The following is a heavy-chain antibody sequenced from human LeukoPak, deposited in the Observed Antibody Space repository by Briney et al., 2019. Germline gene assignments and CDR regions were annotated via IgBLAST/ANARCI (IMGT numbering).Heavy chain of an antibody. CDR3: ARDSGGSYPLYYFDY. CDR1: GGSISNYY. V-gene: IGHV4-59*12. Sequence: PSETLSLTCTVSGGSISNYYWSWIRQPPGKGLEWIGYIYYSGSTYYNPSLKSRVTISVDTSKNQFSLKLSSVTAADTAVYYCARDSGGSYPLYYFDYWGQGTLVTVSS. J-gene: IGHJ4*02. CDR2: IYYSGST. D-gene: IGHD1-26*01.